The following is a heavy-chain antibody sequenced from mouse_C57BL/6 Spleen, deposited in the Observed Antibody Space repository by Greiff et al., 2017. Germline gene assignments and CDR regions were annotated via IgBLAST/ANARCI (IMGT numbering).Heavy chain of an antibody. Sequence: EVHLVESGGDLVKPGGSLKLSCAASGFTFSSYGMSWVRQTPDKRLEWVATISSGGSYTYYPDSVQGRFTISRDNAKNTLYLQMSSLKSEDTAMYYCARKGITTVVDWYFDVWGTGTTVTVSS. CDR3: ARKGITTVVDWYFDV. CDR2: ISSGGSYT. CDR1: GFTFSSYG. V-gene: IGHV5-6*01. D-gene: IGHD1-1*01. J-gene: IGHJ1*03.